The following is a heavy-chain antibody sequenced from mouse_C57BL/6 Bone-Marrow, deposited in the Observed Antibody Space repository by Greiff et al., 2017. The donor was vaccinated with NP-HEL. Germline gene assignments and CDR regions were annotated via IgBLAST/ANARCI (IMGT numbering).Heavy chain of an antibody. CDR3: ARRDYGKDYYAMDY. CDR2: INPSSGYT. D-gene: IGHD1-1*01. Sequence: QVQLQQSGAELAKPGASVKLSCKASGYTFTSYWMHWVKQRPGQGLEWIGYINPSSGYTKYNQKFQDKATLTADKSSSTAYMQLSSLTYEDSAVYDCARRDYGKDYYAMDYWGQGTSVTVSS. CDR1: GYTFTSYW. V-gene: IGHV1-7*01. J-gene: IGHJ4*01.